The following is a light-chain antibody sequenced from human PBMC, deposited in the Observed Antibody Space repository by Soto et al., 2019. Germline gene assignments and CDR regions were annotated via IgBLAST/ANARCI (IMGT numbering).Light chain of an antibody. Sequence: QSVLTQPASVSGSRGQSITISCTGTSSVVGSYNLVSWYQQHPGKAPKLMIYEVSKRPSGVSNRFSGSKSGNTASLTISGLQAEGEADYYCCSYAGSSTYVFGNGTKVTVL. CDR1: SSVVGSYNL. J-gene: IGLJ1*01. CDR3: CSYAGSSTYV. V-gene: IGLV2-23*02. CDR2: EVS.